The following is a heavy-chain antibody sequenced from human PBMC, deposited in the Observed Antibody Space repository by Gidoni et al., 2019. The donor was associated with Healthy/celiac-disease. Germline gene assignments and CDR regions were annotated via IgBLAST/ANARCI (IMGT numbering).Heavy chain of an antibody. D-gene: IGHD6-25*01. CDR3: AKDRGQSAFDI. V-gene: IGHV3-9*01. CDR1: GFTFDDYA. CDR2: ISVNRGSI. Sequence: EVQLVESGGGLVQPGRSVRLSCAASGFTFDDYAMHWVRQAPGKGLEWVSGISVNRGSIVYADSVKGRFTISRDNAKNSLYLQMNSLRAEDTALYYCAKDRGQSAFDIWGQGTMVTVSS. J-gene: IGHJ3*02.